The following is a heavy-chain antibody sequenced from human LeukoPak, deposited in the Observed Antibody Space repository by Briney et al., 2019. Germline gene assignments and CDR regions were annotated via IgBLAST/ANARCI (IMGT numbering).Heavy chain of an antibody. CDR3: ARQAAVALYDY. V-gene: IGHV4-31*03. CDR1: GGSISSGGYY. Sequence: TLSLTCTVSGGSISSGGYYWSWIRQHPGKGLEWIGYIYYSGSTYYNPSLKSRVTISVDTSKNQFSLKLSSVTAADTAVYYCARQAAVALYDYWGQGTLVTVSS. J-gene: IGHJ4*02. CDR2: IYYSGST. D-gene: IGHD6-19*01.